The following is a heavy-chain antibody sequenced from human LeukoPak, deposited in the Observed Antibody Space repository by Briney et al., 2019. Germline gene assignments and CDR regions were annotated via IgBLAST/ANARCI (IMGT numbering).Heavy chain of an antibody. CDR2: ISSSSSYI. Sequence: PGGSLRLSCAASGFTVSSNYMSWVRQAPGKGLEWVSSISSSSSYIYYADSVKGRFTISRDNAKNSLYLQMNSLRAEDTAVYYCARDLVLLEYYYDSSGYYGDYWGQGTLVTVSS. CDR3: ARDLVLLEYYYDSSGYYGDY. D-gene: IGHD3-22*01. V-gene: IGHV3-21*01. J-gene: IGHJ4*02. CDR1: GFTVSSNY.